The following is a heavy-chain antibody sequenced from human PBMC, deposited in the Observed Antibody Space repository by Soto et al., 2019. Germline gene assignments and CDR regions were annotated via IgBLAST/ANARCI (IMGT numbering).Heavy chain of an antibody. V-gene: IGHV3-23*01. J-gene: IGHJ3*02. Sequence: GGALRLACAASVFTFSSYAMSWVRQAPGKGLEWVSAISGSGGSTYYADSVKGRFTISRDNSKNTLYLQMNSLRAEDTAVYYCEKDYYDSLLNDAFDIWGQGTMVTVSS. CDR2: ISGSGGST. CDR1: VFTFSSYA. D-gene: IGHD3-22*01. CDR3: EKDYYDSLLNDAFDI.